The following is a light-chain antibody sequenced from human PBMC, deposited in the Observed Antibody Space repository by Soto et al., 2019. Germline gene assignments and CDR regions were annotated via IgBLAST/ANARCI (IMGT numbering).Light chain of an antibody. J-gene: IGKJ2*01. CDR2: WAS. Sequence: DIVMTQSPDSLAVSLGEGATINCKSSQRVLYSSNNKNYLAWYQQKPGQPPKLLIYWASTRESGVPDRFSGSGSGTDFTLTISSLQAEDVAVYYFQQDFSTPYTFGQGTNLEIK. CDR3: QQDFSTPYT. CDR1: QRVLYSSNNKNY. V-gene: IGKV4-1*01.